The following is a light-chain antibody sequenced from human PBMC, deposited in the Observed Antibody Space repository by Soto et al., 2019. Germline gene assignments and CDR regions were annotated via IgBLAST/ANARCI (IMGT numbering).Light chain of an antibody. CDR3: QQRSNWPPLLT. CDR1: QSVSSY. J-gene: IGKJ4*01. Sequence: EIVLTQSPATLSLSPGARATLSCRARQSVSSYFAWYQQKPGQAPRLLIYDASNRATGIPARFSGSGSGTDFTLTISSLEPEDFAVYCCQQRSNWPPLLTVGGGTKVEIK. CDR2: DAS. V-gene: IGKV3-11*01.